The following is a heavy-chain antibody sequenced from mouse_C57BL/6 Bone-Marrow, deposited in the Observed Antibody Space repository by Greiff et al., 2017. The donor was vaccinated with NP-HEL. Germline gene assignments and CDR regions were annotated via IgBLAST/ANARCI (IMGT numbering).Heavy chain of an antibody. V-gene: IGHV1-42*01. CDR3: ARKGAKGLFAY. Sequence: VQLQQSGPELVKPGASVKISCKASGYSFTGYYMNWVKQSPEKSLEWIGEINPSTGGTTYTQKFKAKATLTVDKSSSTAYMQLKSLTSEDSAVYYCARKGAKGLFAYWGQGTLVTVSA. D-gene: IGHD3-3*01. J-gene: IGHJ3*01. CDR2: INPSTGGT. CDR1: GYSFTGYY.